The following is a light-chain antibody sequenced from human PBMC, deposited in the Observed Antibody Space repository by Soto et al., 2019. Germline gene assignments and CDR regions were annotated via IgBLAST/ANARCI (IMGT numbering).Light chain of an antibody. CDR2: GAS. J-gene: IGKJ2*01. CDR3: QQYGNSPPYT. V-gene: IGKV3-20*01. CDR1: QSVSSSY. Sequence: EIVLTQSPGTLPLSPGERATLSCRASQSVSSSYLAWYQQKPGQAPRLLIYGASSRATGIPDRFSGSGSGTDFTLTISRLEPEDFAVYYCQQYGNSPPYTFGQGTKLEIK.